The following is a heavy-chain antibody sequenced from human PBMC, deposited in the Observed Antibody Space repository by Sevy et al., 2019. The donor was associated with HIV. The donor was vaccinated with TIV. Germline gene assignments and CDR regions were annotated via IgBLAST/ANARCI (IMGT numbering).Heavy chain of an antibody. CDR3: ASGYTSSRGPFDY. D-gene: IGHD2-2*01. J-gene: IGHJ4*02. V-gene: IGHV4-39*01. Sequence: SETLSLTCTVSGGSISSSSYYWGWIRQPPGKGLEWIETIYFGGTTYNNPSLKSRVTLSLDTSKNQFSLKLTSVAAADTALYFCASGYTSSRGPFDYWGQGALVTVSS. CDR1: GGSISSSSYY. CDR2: IYFGGTT.